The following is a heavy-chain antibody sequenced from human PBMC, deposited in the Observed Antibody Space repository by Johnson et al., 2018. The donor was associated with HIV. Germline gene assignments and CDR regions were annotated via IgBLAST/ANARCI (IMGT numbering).Heavy chain of an antibody. CDR3: TTDYHVVFGGFDI. Sequence: VQLVESGGGLVQPGGSLRLSCAASGFTFSNAWMSWVRQAPGKGLEWVGRIKTKTDGGTTDYAAPVKGRFTISRDDSKNTLYLQMNSLKTEDTAVYYCTTDYHVVFGGFDIWGKGTMVTVSS. V-gene: IGHV3-15*01. J-gene: IGHJ3*02. CDR2: IKTKTDGGTT. CDR1: GFTFSNAW. D-gene: IGHD4-23*01.